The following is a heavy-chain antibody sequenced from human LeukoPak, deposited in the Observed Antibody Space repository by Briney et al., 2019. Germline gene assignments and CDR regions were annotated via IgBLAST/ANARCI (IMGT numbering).Heavy chain of an antibody. J-gene: IGHJ4*02. V-gene: IGHV3-21*01. CDR3: ARDRIADYGDYGGVGY. Sequence: PGGSLRLSCAASGFTFSSYSMNWVRQAPGKGLEWVSSISSSSSYIYYADSVKGRFTISRDNSKNTLYLQMNSLRAEDTAVYYCARDRIADYGDYGGVGYWGQGTLVTVSS. CDR2: ISSSSSYI. D-gene: IGHD4-17*01. CDR1: GFTFSSYS.